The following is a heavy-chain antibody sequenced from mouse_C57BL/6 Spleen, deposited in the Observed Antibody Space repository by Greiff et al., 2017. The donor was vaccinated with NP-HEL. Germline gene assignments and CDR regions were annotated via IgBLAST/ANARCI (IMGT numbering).Heavy chain of an antibody. D-gene: IGHD2-5*01. CDR3: ARFYSNYTYYFEY. V-gene: IGHV1-69*01. J-gene: IGHJ2*01. CDR1: GYTFTSYW. CDR2: IDPSDSYT. Sequence: VQLQQPGAELVMPGASVKLSCKASGYTFTSYWMHWVKQRPGQGLEWIGEIDPSDSYTNYIQKFKGKSTLTVDKSSSTAYMQLSSLTSDDSAVYYCARFYSNYTYYFEYWGQGTTLTVYS.